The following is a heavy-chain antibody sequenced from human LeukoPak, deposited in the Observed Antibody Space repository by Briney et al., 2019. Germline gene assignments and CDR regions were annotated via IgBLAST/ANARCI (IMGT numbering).Heavy chain of an antibody. V-gene: IGHV4-59*01. Sequence: SETLSLTCTVSGGTISRYFWSWIRQPPGKGLEWIAYIDYSGSTNYNPPLKSRLTISLDASKNQFSLKLSSVTAADTAVYYCARDRRRELLHAFDIWGQGTMVTVSS. CDR3: ARDRRRELLHAFDI. D-gene: IGHD1-26*01. CDR1: GGTISRYF. J-gene: IGHJ3*02. CDR2: IDYSGST.